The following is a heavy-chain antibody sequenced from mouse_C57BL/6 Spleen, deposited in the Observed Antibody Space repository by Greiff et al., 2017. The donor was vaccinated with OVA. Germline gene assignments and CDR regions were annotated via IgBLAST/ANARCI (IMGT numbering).Heavy chain of an antibody. CDR1: GFTFSSYA. D-gene: IGHD2-4*01. CDR3: ARERPIYYEYAGYAMDY. V-gene: IGHV5-4*01. Sequence: EVKLMESGGGLVKPGGSLKLSCAASGFTFSSYAMSWVRQTPEKRLEWVATISDGGSYTYYPDNVKGRFTISRDNAKNNLYLQMSHLKSEDTAMYYCARERPIYYEYAGYAMDYWGQGTSVTVSS. J-gene: IGHJ4*01. CDR2: ISDGGSYT.